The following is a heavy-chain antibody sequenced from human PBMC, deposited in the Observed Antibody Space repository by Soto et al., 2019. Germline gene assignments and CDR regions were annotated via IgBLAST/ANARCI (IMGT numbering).Heavy chain of an antibody. D-gene: IGHD6-13*01. CDR3: ARHGSSRAMAAAGTEHYGMDV. Sequence: PGESLKISCKGSGYSFTSYWISWVRQMPGKGLEWMGRIDPSDSYTNYSPSFQGHVTISADKSISTAYLQWSSLKASDTAMYYCARHGSSRAMAAAGTEHYGMDVWGQGTTVTVSS. V-gene: IGHV5-10-1*01. CDR2: IDPSDSYT. CDR1: GYSFTSYW. J-gene: IGHJ6*02.